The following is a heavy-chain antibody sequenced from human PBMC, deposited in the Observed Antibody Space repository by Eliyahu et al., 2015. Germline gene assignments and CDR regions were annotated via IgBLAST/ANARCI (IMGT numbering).Heavy chain of an antibody. D-gene: IGHD5-18*01. CDR2: IYTSGST. J-gene: IGHJ3*02. CDR3: ASGNPKDTAMAIDAFDI. V-gene: IGHV4-61*02. Sequence: QVQLQESGPGLVKPSQTLSLTCTVPGGSIRSGSYYWXWIRQPAGKGLEWIGRIYTSGSTNYNPSLKSRVTISVDTSKNQFSLKLSSVTAADTAVYYCASGNPKDTAMAIDAFDIWGQGTMVTVSS. CDR1: GGSIRSGSYY.